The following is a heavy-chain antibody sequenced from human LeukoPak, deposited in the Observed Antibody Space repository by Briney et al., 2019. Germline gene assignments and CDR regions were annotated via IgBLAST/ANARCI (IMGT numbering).Heavy chain of an antibody. CDR1: GFTFSLYG. Sequence: GGSLRLSCGTSGFTFSLYGMHWVRQAPGKGLEWVAFIQYDGSYKFYADSVQGRFTISRDSSKNTLFLHMNSLTTEDTAVYYCAKTSDQLLYSKFDFWGQGTLVTVSS. V-gene: IGHV3-30*02. D-gene: IGHD2-2*02. CDR2: IQYDGSYK. J-gene: IGHJ4*02. CDR3: AKTSDQLLYSKFDF.